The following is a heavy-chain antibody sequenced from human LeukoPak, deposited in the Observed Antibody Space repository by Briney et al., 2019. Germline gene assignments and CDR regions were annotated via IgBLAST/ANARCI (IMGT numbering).Heavy chain of an antibody. D-gene: IGHD3-10*01. V-gene: IGHV1-2*02. Sequence: EASVKVSCKASGYTFSGYYMHWVRQAPGQGLEWMGWINPNSGGTDYAQKFQGRVTMTRDTSISTAYMELSRLRSDDTAVYYCVSGDRVTMLRGGNIGYFDYWGQGTLVTVSS. J-gene: IGHJ4*02. CDR3: VSGDRVTMLRGGNIGYFDY. CDR2: INPNSGGT. CDR1: GYTFSGYY.